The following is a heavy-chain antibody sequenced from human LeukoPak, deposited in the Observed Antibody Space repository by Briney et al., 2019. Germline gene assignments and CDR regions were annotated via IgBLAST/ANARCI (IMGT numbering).Heavy chain of an antibody. V-gene: IGHV4-34*01. CDR3: ASGRIAALDY. J-gene: IGHJ4*02. Sequence: SEALSLTCAVYGGSFSGYYWSWIRQPPGKRLEWIGEINHSGSTNYNPSLKSRVTMSVDTSKNQFSLKLSSVTAADTAVYYCASGRIAALDYWGQGTLVTVSS. D-gene: IGHD6-6*01. CDR1: GGSFSGYY. CDR2: INHSGST.